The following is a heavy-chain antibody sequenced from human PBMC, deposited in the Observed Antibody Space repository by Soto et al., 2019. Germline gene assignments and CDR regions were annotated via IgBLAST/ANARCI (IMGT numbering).Heavy chain of an antibody. Sequence: GGSLRLSCAASGFTFSSYGMHWVRQAPGKGLEWVAVIWYDGSNKYYADSVKGRFTISRDNSKNTLYLQMNSLRAEDTAVYYCARERGYYDILTGPPRYGMDVWGQGATVTVSS. CDR1: GFTFSSYG. J-gene: IGHJ6*02. CDR2: IWYDGSNK. V-gene: IGHV3-33*01. CDR3: ARERGYYDILTGPPRYGMDV. D-gene: IGHD3-9*01.